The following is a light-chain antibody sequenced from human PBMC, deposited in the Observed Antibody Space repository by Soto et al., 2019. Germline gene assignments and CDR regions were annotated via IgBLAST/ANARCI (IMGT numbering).Light chain of an antibody. J-gene: IGLJ7*01. CDR3: GLYLGGGIPV. V-gene: IGLV8-61*01. CDR2: NTN. Sequence: QTVVTQEPSFSVSPGRTVTLTCGLNSGSVSSDYYPSWYQQTPGQAPRTLIHNTNTRSSGVPDRFSGSILGNEAALTITGAQADDESDYYCGLYLGGGIPVFGGGTQLTVL. CDR1: SGSVSSDYY.